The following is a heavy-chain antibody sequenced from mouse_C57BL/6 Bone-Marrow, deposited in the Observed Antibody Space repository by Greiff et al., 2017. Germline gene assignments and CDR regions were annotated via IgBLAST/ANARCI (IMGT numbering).Heavy chain of an antibody. CDR1: GYTFTSYW. CDR3: ARRLRCDY. J-gene: IGHJ2*01. V-gene: IGHV1-59*01. CDR2: IDPSDSYT. D-gene: IGHD1-1*01. Sequence: QVQLQQSGAELVRPGTSVKLSCKASGYTFTSYWMHWVKQRPGQGLEWIGVIDPSDSYTNYNQKFKGKATLTVDTSSSTAYMQLSSLTSEDSAVYYCARRLRCDYWGQGTTLTVSS.